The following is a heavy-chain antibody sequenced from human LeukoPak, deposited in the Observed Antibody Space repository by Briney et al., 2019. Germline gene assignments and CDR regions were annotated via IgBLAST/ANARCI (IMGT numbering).Heavy chain of an antibody. D-gene: IGHD4-11*01. CDR3: AREYSNYALYNWFDP. CDR2: IYTSGST. V-gene: IGHV4-4*07. Sequence: NPSETLSLTCTVSGGSISSYYWSWIRQPAGKGLEWIGRIYTSGSTNYNPSLKSRVTMSVDTSKNQFSLKLSSVTAADTAVYYCAREYSNYALYNWFDPWGQGTLVTVSS. CDR1: GGSISSYY. J-gene: IGHJ5*02.